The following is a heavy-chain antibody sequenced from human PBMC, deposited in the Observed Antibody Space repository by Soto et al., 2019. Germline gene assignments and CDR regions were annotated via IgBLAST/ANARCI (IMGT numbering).Heavy chain of an antibody. Sequence: PGGSLRLSCAASGFSFSTYNMDWVRQAPGKGPEWIAYISTTSFTIYYAGSVKGRFTISRDNDRNSLYLEMNSLRDEDTAVYYCARDRCYDGTCYSASDSWGQGTLVPVSS. D-gene: IGHD2-15*01. CDR2: ISTTSFTI. CDR3: ARDRCYDGTCYSASDS. J-gene: IGHJ5*01. CDR1: GFSFSTYN. V-gene: IGHV3-48*02.